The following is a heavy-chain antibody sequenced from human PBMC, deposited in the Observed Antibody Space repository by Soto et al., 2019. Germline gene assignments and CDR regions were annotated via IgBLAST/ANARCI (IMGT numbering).Heavy chain of an antibody. CDR1: GFTFSSYG. J-gene: IGHJ2*01. V-gene: IGHV3-33*01. Sequence: QVQLVESGGGVVQPGRSLRLSCAASGFTFSSYGMHWVRQAPGKGLEWVAVIWYDGSNKYYADSVKGRFTISRDNSKNTLDLQMNSLRAADTAVYYCARGPHILTGYNHWYFDLWGRGTLVTVSS. D-gene: IGHD3-9*01. CDR2: IWYDGSNK. CDR3: ARGPHILTGYNHWYFDL.